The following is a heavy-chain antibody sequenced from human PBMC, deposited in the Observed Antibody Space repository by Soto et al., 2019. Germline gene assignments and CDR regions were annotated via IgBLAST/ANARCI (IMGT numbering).Heavy chain of an antibody. V-gene: IGHV1-69*13. CDR2: IIPIFGTA. Sequence: AVKVSCKASGGTFSSYAISWVRQAPGQGLEWMGGIIPIFGTANYAQKFQGRVTITADESTSTAYMELSSLRSEDTAVYYCAREKRIFGVVIPAYYYYGMDVWGQGTTVTVSS. J-gene: IGHJ6*02. D-gene: IGHD3-3*01. CDR3: AREKRIFGVVIPAYYYYGMDV. CDR1: GGTFSSYA.